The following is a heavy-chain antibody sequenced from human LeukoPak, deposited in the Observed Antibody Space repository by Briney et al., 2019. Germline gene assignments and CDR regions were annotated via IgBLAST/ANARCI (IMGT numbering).Heavy chain of an antibody. CDR2: IPYDGSNK. V-gene: IGHV3-30*18. Sequence: PGRSLRLSCAASGFTFSSYGMHWVRQAPGKGLEWVAVIPYDGSNKYYADSVKGRFTISRDNSKNTLYLQMNSLRAEDTAVYYCAKLMGSSTSTVDYWGQGTLVTVSS. CDR1: GFTFSSYG. CDR3: AKLMGSSTSTVDY. D-gene: IGHD2-2*01. J-gene: IGHJ4*02.